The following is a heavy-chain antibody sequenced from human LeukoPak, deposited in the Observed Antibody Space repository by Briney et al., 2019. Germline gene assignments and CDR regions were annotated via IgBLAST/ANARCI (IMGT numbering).Heavy chain of an antibody. D-gene: IGHD2-15*01. J-gene: IGHJ4*02. CDR3: ARGAPGSYCSGGSYPYFDY. Sequence: GASVKVSCKASGYTFTSYDVNWVRQATGQGLEWMGWVNPNSGHTGYAQKFQGRVTMTTNTSISTAYMELSSLRSEDTAVYYCARGAPGSYCSGGSYPYFDYWGQGTLVSVSS. CDR1: GYTFTSYD. CDR2: VNPNSGHT. V-gene: IGHV1-8*01.